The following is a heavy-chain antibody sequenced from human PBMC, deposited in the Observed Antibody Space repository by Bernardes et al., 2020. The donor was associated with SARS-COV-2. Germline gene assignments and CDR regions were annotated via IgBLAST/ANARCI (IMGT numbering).Heavy chain of an antibody. V-gene: IGHV1-69*13. Sequence: VKVPRKTSGNTFTNYAVIWVRQAPGQGLECMGGIIPLFGTTNYAQNFQGRVTIAADESTSTVYMELSSLRSEDTAMYYCARSGTYPDAFDIWGQGTMVTVSS. J-gene: IGHJ3*02. CDR1: GNTFTNYA. CDR3: ARSGTYPDAFDI. CDR2: IIPLFGTT. D-gene: IGHD1-26*01.